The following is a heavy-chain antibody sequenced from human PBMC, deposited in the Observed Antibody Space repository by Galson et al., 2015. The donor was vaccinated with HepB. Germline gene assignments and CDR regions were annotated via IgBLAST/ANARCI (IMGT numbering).Heavy chain of an antibody. CDR1: GFTVSSNY. V-gene: IGHV3-53*01. CDR3: TYGSGSYWWDFDY. D-gene: IGHD3-10*01. CDR2: IYSGGST. J-gene: IGHJ4*02. Sequence: SLRLSCAASGFTVSSNYMSWVRQAPGKGLEWVSVIYSGGSTYYADSVKGRFAISRDNSKNTLYLQMNSLRAEDTAVYYCTYGSGSYWWDFDYWGQGTLVTVSS.